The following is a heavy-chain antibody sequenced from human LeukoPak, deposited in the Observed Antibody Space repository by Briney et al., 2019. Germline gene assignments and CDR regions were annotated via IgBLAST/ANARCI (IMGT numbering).Heavy chain of an antibody. CDR2: ISSSGSTI. CDR3: AREHYYDSSGYDY. D-gene: IGHD3-22*01. Sequence: QSGGSLRLSCAASGFTFSSYEMNWVRQAPGKGLEWVSYISSSGSTIYYADSVKGRFTISRDNAKNSLYLQMNSLRAEDTAVYYCAREHYYDSSGYDYWGQGTLVTVSS. J-gene: IGHJ4*02. V-gene: IGHV3-48*03. CDR1: GFTFSSYE.